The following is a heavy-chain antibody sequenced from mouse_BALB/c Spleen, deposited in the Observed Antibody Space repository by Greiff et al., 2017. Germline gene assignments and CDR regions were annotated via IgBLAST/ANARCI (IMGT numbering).Heavy chain of an antibody. CDR2: INPSSGYT. CDR3: ARSGSSYAMDY. Sequence: VKLQESAAELARPGASVKMSCKASGYTFTSYTMHWVKQRPGQGLEWIGYINPSSGYTEYNQKFKDKTTLTADKSSSTAYMQLSSLTSEDSAVYYCARSGSSYAMDYWGQGTSVTVSS. V-gene: IGHV1-4*02. J-gene: IGHJ4*01. D-gene: IGHD1-1*01. CDR1: GYTFTSYT.